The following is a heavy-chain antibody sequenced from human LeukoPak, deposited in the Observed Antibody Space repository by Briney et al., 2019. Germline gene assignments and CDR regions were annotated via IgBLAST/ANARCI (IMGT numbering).Heavy chain of an antibody. D-gene: IGHD1-7*01. Sequence: SETLSLTCAVYGGSFSNYYWSWIRQPPGKGLEWIGEINDSGRINYNPSLMSRVTVSVDTSKNQFSLRLTSVTATDTAVYYCARRWNYGRNYYIDVWGNGATVTVSS. CDR2: INDSGRI. CDR3: ARRWNYGRNYYIDV. J-gene: IGHJ6*03. CDR1: GGSFSNYY. V-gene: IGHV4-34*01.